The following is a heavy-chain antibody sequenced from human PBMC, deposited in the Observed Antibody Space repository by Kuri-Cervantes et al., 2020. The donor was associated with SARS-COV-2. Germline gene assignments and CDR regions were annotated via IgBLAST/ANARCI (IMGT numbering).Heavy chain of an antibody. CDR2: IKQDGSEK. J-gene: IGHJ4*02. V-gene: IGHV3-7*01. CDR3: ARWGEDFWSGYYDY. Sequence: GESLKISCAASGFTFSSYAMHWVRQAPGKGLEWVANIKQDGSEKYYVDSVKGRFTISRDNAKNSLYLQMNSLRAEDTAVYYCARWGEDFWSGYYDYWGQGTLVTVSS. D-gene: IGHD3-3*01. CDR1: GFTFSSYA.